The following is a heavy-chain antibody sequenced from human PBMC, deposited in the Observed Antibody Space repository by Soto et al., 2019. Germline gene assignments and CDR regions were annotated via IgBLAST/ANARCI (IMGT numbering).Heavy chain of an antibody. CDR3: AFRYCSGGSCLNNWFDP. CDR2: INHSGST. D-gene: IGHD2-15*01. J-gene: IGHJ5*02. V-gene: IGHV4-34*01. Sequence: KPSETLSLTCAVYGGSFSGYYWSWIRQPPGKGLEWIGEINHSGSTNYNPSLKSRVTISVDTSKNQFSLKLSSVTAADTAVYYCAFRYCSGGSCLNNWFDPWGQGTLVTVSS. CDR1: GGSFSGYY.